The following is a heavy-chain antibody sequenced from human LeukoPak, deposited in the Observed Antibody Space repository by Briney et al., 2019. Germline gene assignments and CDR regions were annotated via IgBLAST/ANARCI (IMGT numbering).Heavy chain of an antibody. V-gene: IGHV3-30*03. J-gene: IGHJ4*02. D-gene: IGHD2-15*01. Sequence: GRSLRLSCAASGFTVISYGMHWVRQAPGKGLEWVAVISYDGSNKYYADSVKGRSTISRDNSKNTLYLQMNSLRAEDTAVYYCASHDCSGGSCYSGYWGQGTLVTVSS. CDR3: ASHDCSGGSCYSGY. CDR1: GFTVISYG. CDR2: ISYDGSNK.